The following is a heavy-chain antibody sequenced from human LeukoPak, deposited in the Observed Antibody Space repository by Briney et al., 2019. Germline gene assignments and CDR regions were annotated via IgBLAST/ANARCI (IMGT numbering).Heavy chain of an antibody. J-gene: IGHJ4*02. CDR1: EYSFTNYW. Sequence: GESLKISCKGSEYSFTNYWIGWVRQMPGKSLEWMGIIYLGDSDTRYSPSFQGQVTISADKSISTAYLQWSSLRASDTAMYYCARRGSGSHYSFDYWGQGTLVTVSS. D-gene: IGHD3-10*01. CDR3: ARRGSGSHYSFDY. CDR2: IYLGDSDT. V-gene: IGHV5-51*01.